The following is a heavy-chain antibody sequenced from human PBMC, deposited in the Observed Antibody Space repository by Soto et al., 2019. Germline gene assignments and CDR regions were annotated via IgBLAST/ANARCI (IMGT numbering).Heavy chain of an antibody. CDR3: ARGHGRFAH. CDR1: GGSFTGYY. Sequence: QLQLHQSGAGLLKPSETLSLTCDVSGGSFTGYYWAWIRQPPGKGLEWIGEINHSGFTNYNPSLTGRVTLSLDTSRSQFSLKLDSLTAADTAFYFCARGHGRFAHWGQGTLVTVSS. CDR2: INHSGFT. J-gene: IGHJ4*02. V-gene: IGHV4-34*01.